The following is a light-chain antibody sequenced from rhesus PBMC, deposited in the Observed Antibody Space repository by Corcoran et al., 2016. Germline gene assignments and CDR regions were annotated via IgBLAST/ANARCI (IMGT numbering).Light chain of an antibody. CDR1: SNNVGGYNY. Sequence: QAALTQPPSVSGSPERRVTIPCLGTSNNVGGYNYVSWYQQHPGTAPKLMIYEVSKRPSGVSDRFSGSKSGNTASLTISGLQAEDEADYYCSSYAGSNTFIFGAGTRLTVL. J-gene: IGLJ1*01. CDR3: SSYAGSNTFI. CDR2: EVS. V-gene: IGLV2-23*01.